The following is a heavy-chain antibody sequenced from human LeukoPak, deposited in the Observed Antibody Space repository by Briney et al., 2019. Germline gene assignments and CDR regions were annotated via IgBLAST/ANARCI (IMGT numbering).Heavy chain of an antibody. J-gene: IGHJ4*02. CDR1: GFTFSSYW. D-gene: IGHD6-13*01. CDR3: TSGKRSSLSLDY. Sequence: GGSLRLSCAASGFTFSSYWVHWVRQVPGKGLVWVSRIISDGSSTTYADSVKGRFTISRDNAKNTLYLQMNSLRADDTAVYYCTSGKRSSLSLDYWGQGTLVTVSS. V-gene: IGHV3-74*01. CDR2: IISDGSST.